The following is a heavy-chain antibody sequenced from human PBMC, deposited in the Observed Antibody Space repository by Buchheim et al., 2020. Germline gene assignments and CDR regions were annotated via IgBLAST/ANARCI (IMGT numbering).Heavy chain of an antibody. D-gene: IGHD3-10*01. V-gene: IGHV1-8*01. CDR3: ARRAKNTMVRGVRKNTQIDY. Sequence: QVQLVQSGAEVKKPGASVKVSCKASGYTFTSYDINWVRQATGQGLEWMGWMNPNSGNTGYAQKFQGRVTMTRNTSISTACMELSSLRSEDTAVYYCARRAKNTMVRGVRKNTQIDYWGQGTL. CDR2: MNPNSGNT. J-gene: IGHJ4*02. CDR1: GYTFTSYD.